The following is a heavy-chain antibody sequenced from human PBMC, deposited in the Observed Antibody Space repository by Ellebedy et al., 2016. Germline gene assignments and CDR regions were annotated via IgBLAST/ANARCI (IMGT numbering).Heavy chain of an antibody. Sequence: SETLSLTXAVYGGSFSGYYWSWIRQLPGKGLEWIGEINHSGSTNYNPSLKSRVTISVDTSKNQFSLKLSSVTAADTAVYYCARAKLGYCSSTSCYKVPDMDVWGKGTTVTVSS. J-gene: IGHJ6*03. CDR1: GGSFSGYY. CDR2: INHSGST. V-gene: IGHV4-34*01. CDR3: ARAKLGYCSSTSCYKVPDMDV. D-gene: IGHD2-2*02.